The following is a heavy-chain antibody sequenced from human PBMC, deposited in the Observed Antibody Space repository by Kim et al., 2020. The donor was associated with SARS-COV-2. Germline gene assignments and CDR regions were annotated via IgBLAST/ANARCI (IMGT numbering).Heavy chain of an antibody. V-gene: IGHV3-23*01. J-gene: IGHJ4*02. Sequence: SADSVKGRFTISRDNSKNTLYLQMNRLRAEDTAVYYCAKDGRAREQPHDYWGQGTLVTVSS. CDR3: AKDGRAREQPHDY. D-gene: IGHD1-26*01.